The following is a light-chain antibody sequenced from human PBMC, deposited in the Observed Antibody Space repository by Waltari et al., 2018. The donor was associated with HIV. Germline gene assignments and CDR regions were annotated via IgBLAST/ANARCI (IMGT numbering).Light chain of an antibody. V-gene: IGKV3-11*01. J-gene: IGKJ3*01. CDR2: DAS. CDR1: QSVSSY. Sequence: PGERATLSCRASQSVSSYLAWYQQKPGQAPRLLIYDASNRATGIPARFSGSGSGTDFTLTISSLEPEDFALYYCQQRSNWPPEFTFGPGTKVNIK. CDR3: QQRSNWPPEFT.